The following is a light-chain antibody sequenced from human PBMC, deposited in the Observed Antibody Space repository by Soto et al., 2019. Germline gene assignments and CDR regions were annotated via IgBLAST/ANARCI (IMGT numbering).Light chain of an antibody. J-gene: IGKJ1*01. CDR1: QSVTGSY. V-gene: IGKV3-20*01. Sequence: EIVLTQSPGTLSLSPGERATLSCRASQSVTGSYLAWYQQKPGQAPRLLIYGASTRATGIPDRFSGSGSGTDFTLTISRLEPGDFAVYYCQQYGRSPPKTFGQGTKVEIK. CDR2: GAS. CDR3: QQYGRSPPKT.